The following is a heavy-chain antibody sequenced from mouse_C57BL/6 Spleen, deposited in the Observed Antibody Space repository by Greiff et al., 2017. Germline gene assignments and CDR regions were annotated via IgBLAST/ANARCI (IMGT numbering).Heavy chain of an antibody. CDR1: GFTFSDYG. Sequence: EVKLMESGGGLVKPGGSLKLSCAASGFTFSDYGMHWVRQAPEKGLEWVAYISSGSSTIYYADKVQGRFTISRDNGKNTLFLQMTSLRSEDTAMYYCARMRTLGRFDYWGQGTTLTVSS. CDR2: ISSGSSTI. CDR3: ARMRTLGRFDY. J-gene: IGHJ2*01. V-gene: IGHV5-17*01. D-gene: IGHD4-1*01.